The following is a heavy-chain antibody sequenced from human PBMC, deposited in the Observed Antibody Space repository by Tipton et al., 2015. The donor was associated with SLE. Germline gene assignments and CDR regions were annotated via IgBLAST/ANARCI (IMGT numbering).Heavy chain of an antibody. V-gene: IGHV5-51*03. D-gene: IGHD6-6*01. Sequence: VQLVQSGPEVKEPGESLKISCKGSGDSLTNFWIAWVRQMPGKGLEWMGIIYVSNFDARYSPSFQGQVTISDDKSMNTVYLQWNSLKSSDSGVYFCVRQQGVAARGPVDVWGQGTTVTVSS. CDR3: VRQQGVAARGPVDV. J-gene: IGHJ6*02. CDR2: IYVSNFDA. CDR1: GDSLTNFW.